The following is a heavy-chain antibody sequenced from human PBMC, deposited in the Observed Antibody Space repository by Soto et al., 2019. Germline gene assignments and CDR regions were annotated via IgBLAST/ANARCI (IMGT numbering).Heavy chain of an antibody. V-gene: IGHV3-30-3*01. CDR1: GFTFSSYT. CDR3: ARDRTAVAGFFFDY. J-gene: IGHJ4*02. Sequence: QVQLVESGGGVVQPGRSLRLSCAASGFTFSSYTMHWVRQAPGKGLEWVAVISYDGSNKFYADSVKGRFTISRDNSKNTLYLEMNGLTAEDSAVYYCARDRTAVAGFFFDYWGQGTLVTVSS. CDR2: ISYDGSNK. D-gene: IGHD6-19*01.